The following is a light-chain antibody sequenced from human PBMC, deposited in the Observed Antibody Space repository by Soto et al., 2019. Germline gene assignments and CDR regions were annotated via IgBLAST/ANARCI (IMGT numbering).Light chain of an antibody. CDR2: KAS. J-gene: IGKJ1*01. CDR3: QQYGSSSPWT. V-gene: IGKV1-5*03. CDR1: QSVGSW. Sequence: DIQMTQSHSTLSASVGDRVTITSRASQSVGSWLAWYQQKPGKAPKLLIYKASSLESGVPSRFSGSGSGTEFALTISSLQPDDFASYHCQQYGSSSPWTFGERTMVVIK.